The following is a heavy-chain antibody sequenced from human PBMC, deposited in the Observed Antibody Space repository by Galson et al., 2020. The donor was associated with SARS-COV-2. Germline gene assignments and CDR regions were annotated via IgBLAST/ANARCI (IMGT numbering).Heavy chain of an antibody. CDR1: GYSVSTTNY. V-gene: IGHV4-38-2*02. CDR2: VYPSGTT. D-gene: IGHD3-22*01. CDR3: ARQGVNMIVLVTVPGWYFDL. J-gene: IGHJ2*01. Sequence: SETLSLTCTVSGYSVSTTNYWGWVRQPPGRGPEWIGSVYPSGTTYYTPSLKSRVTISVDTSKNQFSLRLDSVTAADTALYYCARQGVNMIVLVTVPGWYFDLWGRDTLVTVSS.